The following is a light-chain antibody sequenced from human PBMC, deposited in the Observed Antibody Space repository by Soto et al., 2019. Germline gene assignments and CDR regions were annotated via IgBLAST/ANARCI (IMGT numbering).Light chain of an antibody. Sequence: DIVLTQSPCPLSLSPGERATLSCRASQSVTNNYLAWYQQKPGQAPRLLIDGASSRATGVPDRFSGTGSGTDFTLTISRLEPEDFAVFYCQQYGNSPITFGQGTRLAIK. J-gene: IGKJ5*01. CDR3: QQYGNSPIT. CDR2: GAS. V-gene: IGKV3-20*01. CDR1: QSVTNNY.